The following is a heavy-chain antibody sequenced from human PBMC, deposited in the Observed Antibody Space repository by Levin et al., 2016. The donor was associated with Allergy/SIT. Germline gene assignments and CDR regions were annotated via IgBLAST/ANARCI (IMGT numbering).Heavy chain of an antibody. Sequence: GESLKISCAASGFTFSSYWMSWVRQAPGKGLEWVANIKQDGSEKYYVDSVKGRFTISRDNAKNSLYLQMNSLRAEDTAVYYCARQSRNSSPTSVDSWGQGTLVTVSS. J-gene: IGHJ4*02. D-gene: IGHD6-13*01. V-gene: IGHV3-7*01. CDR3: ARQSRNSSPTSVDS. CDR1: GFTFSSYW. CDR2: IKQDGSEK.